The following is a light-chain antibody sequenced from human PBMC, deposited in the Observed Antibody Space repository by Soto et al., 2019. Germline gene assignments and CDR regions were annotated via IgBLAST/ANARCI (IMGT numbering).Light chain of an antibody. V-gene: IGLV4-60*02. J-gene: IGLJ2*01. CDR2: LEGSGSY. CDR1: SGHSSYI. Sequence: QPVLTQSSSASASLGSSVKLTCTLSSGHSSYIIAWHQQQPGKAPRYLMKLEGSGSYNKGSGVPDRFSGSSSGADRYLTISNLQFEDEADYYCETWDSNTLGWLGGGTKLTVL. CDR3: ETWDSNTLGW.